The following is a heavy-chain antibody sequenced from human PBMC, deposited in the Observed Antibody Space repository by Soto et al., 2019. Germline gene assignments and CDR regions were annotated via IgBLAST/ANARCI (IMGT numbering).Heavy chain of an antibody. CDR1: GFNFDNYG. Sequence: QVQLVESGGGVVQPGGSLRLSCQASGFNFDNYGMHWVRQAPGKGLEWVAVITYDGSFQYYADSVKGRFTISRDNSKNTLSLHLNTLKPEDTAVYYCARVDSVDYYYGMDVWGQGTTVTVSS. D-gene: IGHD2-15*01. CDR2: ITYDGSFQ. J-gene: IGHJ6*02. V-gene: IGHV3-30*03. CDR3: ARVDSVDYYYGMDV.